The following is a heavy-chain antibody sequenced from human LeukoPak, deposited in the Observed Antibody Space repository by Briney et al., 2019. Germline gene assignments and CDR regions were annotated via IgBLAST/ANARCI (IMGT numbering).Heavy chain of an antibody. J-gene: IGHJ4*02. CDR1: GFSLSTRGGG. V-gene: IGHV2-5*02. CDR2: IYWDDDK. D-gene: IGHD5-24*01. Sequence: SGPTLVKPTQTLTLTCTFSGFSLSTRGGGVGWIRQPPGKALEWLALIYWDDDKRYSPSLKSRLTITTATSKNQVVLTITNMDPMDTATYYCAHRPGWLPQFGLFYWGQGTLVTVSS. CDR3: AHRPGWLPQFGLFY.